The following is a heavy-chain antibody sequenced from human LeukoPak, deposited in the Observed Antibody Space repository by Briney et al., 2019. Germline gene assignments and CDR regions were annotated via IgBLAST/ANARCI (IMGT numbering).Heavy chain of an antibody. CDR3: AKESGAISFDY. D-gene: IGHD1-26*01. J-gene: IGHJ4*02. V-gene: IGHV3-9*01. Sequence: GGSLRLSCAASGFTFDDYAMHWVRQAPGKGLEWVSGISWNSGSIGYADSVKGRFTISRDNAKNSLYLQMNSLRAEDTALYYCAKESGAISFDYWGQGTLVTVSS. CDR1: GFTFDDYA. CDR2: ISWNSGSI.